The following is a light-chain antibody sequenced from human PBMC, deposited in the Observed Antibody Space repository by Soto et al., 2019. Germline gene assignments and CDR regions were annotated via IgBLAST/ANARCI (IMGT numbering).Light chain of an antibody. CDR3: QQSYSTSET. J-gene: IGKJ3*01. CDR2: AAS. Sequence: DIPMTQSPSSLSASVGDRVTITCRASQSISSYLNWYQQKPGKAPKLLIYAASSLQSGVPSRFSGSGSGTDFTLTISSLQPEDFATYYCQQSYSTSETFGPGTKVDIK. CDR1: QSISSY. V-gene: IGKV1-39*01.